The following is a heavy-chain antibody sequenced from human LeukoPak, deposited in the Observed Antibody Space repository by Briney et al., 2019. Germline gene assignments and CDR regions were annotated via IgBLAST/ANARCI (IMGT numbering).Heavy chain of an antibody. D-gene: IGHD2-2*01. V-gene: IGHV3-33*01. Sequence: GGSLRLSCAASGFTFSSYGMHWVRQAPGKGLEWVAVIWYDGSNKYYADSVKGRCTISRDNSKNTLYLQMNSLRAEDTAVYYCARAPGAFDIWGQGTMVTVSS. CDR1: GFTFSSYG. CDR2: IWYDGSNK. CDR3: ARAPGAFDI. J-gene: IGHJ3*02.